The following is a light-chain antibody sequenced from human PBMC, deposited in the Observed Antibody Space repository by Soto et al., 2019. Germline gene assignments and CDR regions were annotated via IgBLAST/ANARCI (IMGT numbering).Light chain of an antibody. CDR3: QQYKDCPVT. Sequence: DIQMTQSPSTLSASVGDRVTITCRASQSISAWLAWYQQKPGKVPKLLIYRASTLESGVPSRFSGSESGTEFTLTISSLQPDDFATYYCQQYKDCPVTLGQGTKVDIK. CDR2: RAS. CDR1: QSISAW. V-gene: IGKV1-5*03. J-gene: IGKJ1*01.